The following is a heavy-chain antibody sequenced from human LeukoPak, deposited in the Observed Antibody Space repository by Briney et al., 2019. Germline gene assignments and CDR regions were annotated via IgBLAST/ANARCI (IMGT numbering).Heavy chain of an antibody. CDR2: IYYSGST. CDR3: ARDRGIVVVPAAVLYAFDI. Sequence: SETLSLTCTVSGGSISSSSYYWGWIRQPPGKGLEWIGSIYYSGSTYYNPSLKSRVTISVDTSKNQFSLKLSSVTAADTAVYYCARDRGIVVVPAAVLYAFDIWGQGTMVTVSS. V-gene: IGHV4-39*07. D-gene: IGHD2-2*01. CDR1: GGSISSSSYY. J-gene: IGHJ3*02.